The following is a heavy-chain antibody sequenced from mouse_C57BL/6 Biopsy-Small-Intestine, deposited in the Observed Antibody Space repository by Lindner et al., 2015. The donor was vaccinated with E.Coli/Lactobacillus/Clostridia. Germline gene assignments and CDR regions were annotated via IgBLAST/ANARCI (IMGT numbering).Heavy chain of an antibody. D-gene: IGHD2-3*01. CDR2: IWTGGST. Sequence: VQLQESGPGLVAPSQSLSITCTVSGFSLSSYGVDWVRQSPGKGLEWLGVIWTGGSTNYNSALKSRLSINKDTSKSQVFLKMYSLQTDDTARYYCARTYDAYWYFDVWGTGTTVTVSS. V-gene: IGHV2-6*01. J-gene: IGHJ1*03. CDR1: GFSLSSYG. CDR3: ARTYDAYWYFDV.